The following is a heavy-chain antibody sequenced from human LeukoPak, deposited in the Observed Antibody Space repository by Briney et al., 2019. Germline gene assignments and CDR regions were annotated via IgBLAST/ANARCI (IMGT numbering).Heavy chain of an antibody. V-gene: IGHV4-59*01. J-gene: IGHJ4*02. CDR1: GASISSYY. Sequence: SETLSLTCTVSGASISSYYWSWIRQPPGKGLEGIGYIYYSGSTHYNPSLKSRGTISVDTSKNQFSLRLSSMTAADTAVYYCASGPYPAAGTDHQFDYWGQGTLVTVSS. CDR3: ASGPYPAAGTDHQFDY. CDR2: IYYSGST. D-gene: IGHD6-13*01.